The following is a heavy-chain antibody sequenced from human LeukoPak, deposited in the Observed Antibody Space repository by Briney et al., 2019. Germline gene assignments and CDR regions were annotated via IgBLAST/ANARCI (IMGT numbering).Heavy chain of an antibody. CDR1: GFTFSSYG. J-gene: IGHJ4*02. V-gene: IGHV3-30*02. D-gene: IGHD3-16*02. CDR2: IRYDGSNK. CDR3: AKDYLVITFGGVIVKGGYYFDY. Sequence: GGSLRLSCAASGFTFSSYGMHWVRQAPGKGLEWVAFIRYDGSNKYYADSVKGRVTISRDNSKNTLYLQMNSLRAEDTAVYYCAKDYLVITFGGVIVKGGYYFDYWGQGTLVTVSS.